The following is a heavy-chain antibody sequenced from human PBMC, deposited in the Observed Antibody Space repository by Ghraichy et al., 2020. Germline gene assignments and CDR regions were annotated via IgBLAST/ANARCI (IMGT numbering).Heavy chain of an antibody. Sequence: GESLNISCAVSGFDFSRHDMSWVRQAPGKGLEWVSYISSRSTTIFYADSVKDRFTISRDNAKNSLDLQMNSLRDEEPAVYFCAIDLSSPKYGMDVRGQRTTV. V-gene: IGHV3-48*02. J-gene: IGHJ6*02. CDR3: AIDLSSPKYGMDV. CDR1: GFDFSRHD. CDR2: ISSRSTTI.